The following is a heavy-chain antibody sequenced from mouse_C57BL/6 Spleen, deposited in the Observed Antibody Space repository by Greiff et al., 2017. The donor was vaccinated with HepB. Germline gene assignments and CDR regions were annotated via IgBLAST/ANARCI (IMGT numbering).Heavy chain of an antibody. V-gene: IGHV1-53*01. Sequence: QVQLRQPGTELVKPGASVKLSCKASGYTFTSYWMHWVKQRPGQGLEWIGNINPSNGGTNYNEKFKSKATLTVDNSSSTAYMQLSSLTSEDSAVYYCARDGLYYDYDEGYAMDYWGQGTSVTVSS. CDR1: GYTFTSYW. CDR3: ARDGLYYDYDEGYAMDY. D-gene: IGHD2-4*01. CDR2: INPSNGGT. J-gene: IGHJ4*01.